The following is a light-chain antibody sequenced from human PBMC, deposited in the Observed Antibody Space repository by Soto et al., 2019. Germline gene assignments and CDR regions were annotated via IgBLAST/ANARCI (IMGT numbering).Light chain of an antibody. V-gene: IGKV1-5*03. Sequence: DLPMTQSPPTLSASVGDRVTITCRASQSISSWLAWYQQKPGKAPKLLIYKASSLASGVPSRFSGSGSGTEFTLTISSLQPDDFATYYCQQYNSYPLPFGGGTKVEIK. CDR1: QSISSW. J-gene: IGKJ4*01. CDR2: KAS. CDR3: QQYNSYPLP.